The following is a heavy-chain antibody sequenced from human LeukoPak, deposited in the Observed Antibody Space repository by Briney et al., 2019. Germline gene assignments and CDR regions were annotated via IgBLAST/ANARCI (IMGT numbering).Heavy chain of an antibody. Sequence: PGGSLRLSCVASGFIFRNAWMSWVRQVPGKGLELVGRIKAKTEGETREYAAPVEGGFTISRDDSKNTLYLQMNSLKTDDTAVYYCTTELYCGGDCYPGAWGQGTLVTVSS. J-gene: IGHJ5*02. CDR2: IKAKTEGETR. CDR1: GFIFRNAW. CDR3: TTELYCGGDCYPGA. D-gene: IGHD2-21*02. V-gene: IGHV3-15*01.